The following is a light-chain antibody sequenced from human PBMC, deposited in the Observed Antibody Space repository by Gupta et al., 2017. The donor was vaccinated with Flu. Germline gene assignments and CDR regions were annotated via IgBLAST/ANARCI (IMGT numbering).Light chain of an antibody. CDR1: ILAKKF. CDR2: KDT. CDR3: YAAGDNNRV. Sequence: SHALIQPSSVSVSPGQTARITCSGDILAKKFARWLQQKPGQAPLLVIYKDTGRPSGTPDRFTDSSSGTTVTLTIGGAQVDDEAYYFWYAAGDNNRVFGGGTRLTVL. V-gene: IGLV3-27*01. J-gene: IGLJ2*01.